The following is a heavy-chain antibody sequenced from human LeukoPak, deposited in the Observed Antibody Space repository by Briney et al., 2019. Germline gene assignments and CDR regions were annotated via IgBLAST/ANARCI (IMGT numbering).Heavy chain of an antibody. CDR3: AKDGGSSSGWLKYYFDY. Sequence: GGSLRLSCAASGFTFSGYGMHWVRQAPGKGLEWVAVIWYDGSNKYYADSVKGRFTISRDNSKNTLYLQMNSLRAEDTAVYYCAKDGGSSSGWLKYYFDYWGQGTLVTVSS. J-gene: IGHJ4*02. CDR1: GFTFSGYG. CDR2: IWYDGSNK. V-gene: IGHV3-33*06. D-gene: IGHD6-19*01.